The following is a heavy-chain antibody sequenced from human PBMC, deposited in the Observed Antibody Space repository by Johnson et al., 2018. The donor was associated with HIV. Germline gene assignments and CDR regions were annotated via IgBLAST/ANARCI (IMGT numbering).Heavy chain of an antibody. CDR3: AILGWGAFDI. Sequence: QVQLVESGGGVVQPGRSLRLSCAASGFTFSSYGMHWVRQAPGKGLEWVAVISYDGSNKYYADSVKGRFTISRDNSKNTLYLQMDSLRAEDTAVYYCAILGWGAFDIWGQGTMVTVSS. D-gene: IGHD2-21*01. CDR1: GFTFSSYG. J-gene: IGHJ3*02. V-gene: IGHV3-33*05. CDR2: ISYDGSNK.